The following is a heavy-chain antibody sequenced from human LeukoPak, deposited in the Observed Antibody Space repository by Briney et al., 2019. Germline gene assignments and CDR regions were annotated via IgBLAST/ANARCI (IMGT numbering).Heavy chain of an antibody. V-gene: IGHV1-46*01. D-gene: IGHD5-24*01. J-gene: IGHJ4*02. CDR2: INPSDGST. CDR1: GYTFTSYY. Sequence: GASVKVSCKASGYTFTSYYMHWVRQAPGQGLEWMGIINPSDGSTAYAQKFQGRVTMTRDTSTTTVYMELSSLRSEDTAVYYCATGQRASRWLQDYWGQGTLVTVSS. CDR3: ATGQRASRWLQDY.